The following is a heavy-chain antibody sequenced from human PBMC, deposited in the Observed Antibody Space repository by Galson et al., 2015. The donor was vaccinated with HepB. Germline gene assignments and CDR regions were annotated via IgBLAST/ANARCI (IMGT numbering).Heavy chain of an antibody. Sequence: SLRLSCAASGFTFSSYGMHWVRQAPGKGLEWVAVIWNDAINKYYSDSVKGRFTISRDNSKNTLYLQMNSLRAEDTAVYYCARDSSTTNYYYGMDVWGQGTTVTFSS. CDR3: ARDSSTTNYYYGMDV. CDR1: GFTFSSYG. CDR2: IWNDAINK. D-gene: IGHD2-2*01. V-gene: IGHV3-33*01. J-gene: IGHJ6*02.